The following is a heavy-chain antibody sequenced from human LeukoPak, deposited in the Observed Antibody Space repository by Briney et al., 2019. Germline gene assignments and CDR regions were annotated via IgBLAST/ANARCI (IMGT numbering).Heavy chain of an antibody. Sequence: SEPLSVTCNVSGGSIRSYYWSWIRQPPGKGLEWIGYIYYSGSTNYNPSLESRVTMSVDTSKNLFSLILSSVTAADTAVYYCARDGSGSYGYYFDSWGQGTLVTVSS. CDR1: GGSIRSYY. D-gene: IGHD1-26*01. CDR2: IYYSGST. CDR3: ARDGSGSYGYYFDS. J-gene: IGHJ4*02. V-gene: IGHV4-59*01.